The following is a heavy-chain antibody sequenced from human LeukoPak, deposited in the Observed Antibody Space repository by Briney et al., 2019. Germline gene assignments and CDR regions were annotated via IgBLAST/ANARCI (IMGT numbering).Heavy chain of an antibody. CDR3: ARSAAAGKRYYYYGMDV. J-gene: IGHJ6*04. Sequence: GESLKISCKGSGYSFTSYWIGWVRQMPGKGLEWMGIIYPGDSDTRYSPSFQGQVTISADKSISTAYLQWSSLKASDTAMYYCARSAAAGKRYYYYGMDVWGKGTTVTVSS. CDR2: IYPGDSDT. V-gene: IGHV5-51*01. CDR1: GYSFTSYW. D-gene: IGHD6-13*01.